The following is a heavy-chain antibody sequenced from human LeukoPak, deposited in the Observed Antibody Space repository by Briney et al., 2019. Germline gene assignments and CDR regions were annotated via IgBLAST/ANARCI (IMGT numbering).Heavy chain of an antibody. D-gene: IGHD4-17*01. CDR1: GYTFTDYY. J-gene: IGHJ5*02. CDR2: VDPEDGET. CDR3: ARGGDYMYNWFDP. V-gene: IGHV1-69-2*01. Sequence: GASVKVSCKVSGYTFTDYYMHWVQQAPGKGLEWMGLVDPEDGETIYAEKFQGRVTITADTSTDTAYMELSSLRSEDTAVYYCARGGDYMYNWFDPWGQGTLVTVSS.